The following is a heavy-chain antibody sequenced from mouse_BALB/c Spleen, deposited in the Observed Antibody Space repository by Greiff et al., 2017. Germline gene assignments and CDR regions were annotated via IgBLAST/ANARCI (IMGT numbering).Heavy chain of an antibody. Sequence: QVQLQQSGPELVRPGVSVKISCKGSSYTFTDYAMHWVKQSHAKSLEWIGVISTYYGNTNYNQKFKGKATMTVDKSSSTAYMELARLTSEDSAVYYCARGDYGNYKDFDYWGQGTTLTVSS. D-gene: IGHD2-1*01. J-gene: IGHJ2*01. CDR2: ISTYYGNT. CDR3: ARGDYGNYKDFDY. CDR1: SYTFTDYA. V-gene: IGHV1-67*01.